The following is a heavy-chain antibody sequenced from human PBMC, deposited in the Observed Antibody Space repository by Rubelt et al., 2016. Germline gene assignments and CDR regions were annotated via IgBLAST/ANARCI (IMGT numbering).Heavy chain of an antibody. CDR3: ATRSLWFGEIDRYFDY. Sequence: QVQLVQSGAEVKKPGASVKVSCKVSGYTLTELSMHWVRQAPGTGLEWMGGFDPEDGETIYAQKFQGRVTMTEDTSTDTAYMELSSLRSEDTAVYYCATRSLWFGEIDRYFDYWGQGTLVIVSS. CDR1: GYTLTELS. D-gene: IGHD3-10*01. J-gene: IGHJ4*02. V-gene: IGHV1-24*01. CDR2: FDPEDGET.